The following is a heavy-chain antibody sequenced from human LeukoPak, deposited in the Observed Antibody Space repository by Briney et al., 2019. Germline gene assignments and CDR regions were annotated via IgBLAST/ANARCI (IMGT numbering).Heavy chain of an antibody. CDR3: AKEANYYDSSGEGDAFDI. Sequence: GGSLRLSCAASGFTFSSYGMHWVRQAPGKGLEWVAFIRYGGSNKYYADSVKGRFTISRDNSKNTLYLQMNSLRAEDTAVYYCAKEANYYDSSGEGDAFDIWGQGTMVTVSS. V-gene: IGHV3-30*02. D-gene: IGHD3-22*01. CDR1: GFTFSSYG. CDR2: IRYGGSNK. J-gene: IGHJ3*02.